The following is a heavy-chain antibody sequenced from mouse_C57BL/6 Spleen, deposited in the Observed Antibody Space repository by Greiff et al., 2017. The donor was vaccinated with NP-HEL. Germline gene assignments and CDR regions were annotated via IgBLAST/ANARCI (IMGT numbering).Heavy chain of an antibody. CDR3: ARRTGTLYAMDY. CDR2: RRSGRSTS. V-gene: IGHV5-17*01. CDR1: GFTFSDYG. D-gene: IGHD4-1*01. Sequence: EVQLVESGGGLVKPGGSLKLSCAASGFTFSDYGMHWVRQAPEKGLEWVEDRRSGRSTSDYADTGKGRFTSSRDNAKNTLFLQMTSLRSEDTAMYYCARRTGTLYAMDYWGQGTSVTVSS. J-gene: IGHJ4*01.